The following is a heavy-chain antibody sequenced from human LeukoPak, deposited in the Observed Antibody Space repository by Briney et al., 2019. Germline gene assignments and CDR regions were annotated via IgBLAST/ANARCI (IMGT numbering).Heavy chain of an antibody. Sequence: GGSLRLSCAASGFTFSDYSISWVRQAAGKGLEWVASISSSSLYIYYADPVKGRFTISRDNAKNSLYLQMNSLRAEDMALYYCAKGISAAGTLFDYWGQGTLVTVSS. CDR1: GFTFSDYS. J-gene: IGHJ4*02. CDR3: AKGISAAGTLFDY. V-gene: IGHV3-21*04. CDR2: ISSSSLYI. D-gene: IGHD6-13*01.